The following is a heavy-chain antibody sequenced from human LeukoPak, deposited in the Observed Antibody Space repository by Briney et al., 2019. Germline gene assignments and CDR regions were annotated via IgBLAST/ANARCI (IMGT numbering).Heavy chain of an antibody. D-gene: IGHD5-24*01. CDR2: ISSSSSYI. CDR1: GFTFSSYS. Sequence: PGGSLRLSCAASGFTFSSYSMNWVRQAPGKGLEWVSSISSSSSYIYYADSVKGRFTISRDNAKNSLYLQMNSLRAEDTAVYYCARDLYPKMANKGRFRYWGQGTLVTVSS. J-gene: IGHJ4*02. CDR3: ARDLYPKMANKGRFRY. V-gene: IGHV3-21*01.